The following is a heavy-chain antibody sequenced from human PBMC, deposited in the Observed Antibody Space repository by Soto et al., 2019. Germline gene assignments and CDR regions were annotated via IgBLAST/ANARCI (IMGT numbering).Heavy chain of an antibody. D-gene: IGHD6-6*01. V-gene: IGHV3-23*01. J-gene: IGHJ4*02. CDR3: AKRSSSSTFDY. CDR1: GFTVSSYA. Sequence: EVQLLESGGGLVQPGVSLRLSCAASGFTVSSYAMSWVRQAPGKGLEWVSVISGSDDSTYYADSVKGRFTISRDNSKNTLYLQMNSLRAEDTAVYYCAKRSSSSTFDYWGQGTLGTVSS. CDR2: ISGSDDST.